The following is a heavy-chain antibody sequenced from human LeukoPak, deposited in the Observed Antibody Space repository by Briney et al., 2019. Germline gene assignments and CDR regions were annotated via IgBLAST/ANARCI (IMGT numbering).Heavy chain of an antibody. CDR1: GFTFSSYE. CDR3: ARGYCSSTSCSTTNDY. D-gene: IGHD2-2*01. J-gene: IGHJ4*02. Sequence: PGGSLRLSCAASGFTFSSYEMNWVRQAPGKGLEWVSYISSSGSTIYYADSVEGRFTISRDNAKNSLYLQMNSLRAEDTAVYYCARGYCSSTSCSTTNDYWGQGTLVTVSS. CDR2: ISSSGSTI. V-gene: IGHV3-48*03.